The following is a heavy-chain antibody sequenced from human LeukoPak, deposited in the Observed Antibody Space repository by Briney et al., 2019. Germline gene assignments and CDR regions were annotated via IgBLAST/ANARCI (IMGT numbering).Heavy chain of an antibody. Sequence: SETLSLTCTVSGRSISSSSYYWPWIPQPPAKGLDWFGSIYYSDSTYYNPSLTSHVTICLDTSNNQFALELPSVTAADTAVYYCARGEDYASFDYWGQGTLVTVSS. CDR3: ARGEDYASFDY. CDR2: IYYSDST. CDR1: GRSISSSSYY. D-gene: IGHD4-17*01. J-gene: IGHJ4*02. V-gene: IGHV4-39*01.